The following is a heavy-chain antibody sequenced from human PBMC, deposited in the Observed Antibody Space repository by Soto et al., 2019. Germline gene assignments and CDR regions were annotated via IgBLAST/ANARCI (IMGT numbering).Heavy chain of an antibody. CDR2: ISGSGDRT. CDR1: EFTFSSYA. J-gene: IGHJ4*02. V-gene: IGHV3-23*01. Sequence: PGGSLRLSCAASEFTFSSYAMSWVRQAPGKGLEWVSAISGSGDRTYNADSGKGRFTISRDTSKNTLSLQMNSLRAEDTALYYCAKSFSSNWYDYFNYWGQGTLVTVSS. CDR3: AKSFSSNWYDYFNY. D-gene: IGHD6-13*01.